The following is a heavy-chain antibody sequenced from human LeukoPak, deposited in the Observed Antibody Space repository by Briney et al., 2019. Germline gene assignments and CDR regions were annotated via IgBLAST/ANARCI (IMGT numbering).Heavy chain of an antibody. J-gene: IGHJ4*02. Sequence: GGSLRLSCAASGFTVSSNYMSWVRQAPGKGLEWVSVIYSGGSTYYADSVKGRFTISRDNSKNTLYLQMNSLRAEDTAVYYCARGFCSGGICGFDYWGQGTLVTVSS. CDR3: ARGFCSGGICGFDY. CDR1: GFTVSSNY. D-gene: IGHD2-15*01. V-gene: IGHV3-53*01. CDR2: IYSGGST.